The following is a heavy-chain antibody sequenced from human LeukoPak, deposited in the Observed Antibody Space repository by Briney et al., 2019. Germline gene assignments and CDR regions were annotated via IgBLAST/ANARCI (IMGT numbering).Heavy chain of an antibody. CDR2: ISGSGGST. D-gene: IGHD6-13*01. Sequence: GGSLRLSCAASGFTFSSYATSWVRQAPGKGLEWVSAISGSGGSTYYADSVKGRFTISRDNSKNTLYLQMNSLRAEDTAVYYCAVIYSSSWYHYFDYWGQGTLVTVSS. CDR1: GFTFSSYA. J-gene: IGHJ4*02. V-gene: IGHV3-23*01. CDR3: AVIYSSSWYHYFDY.